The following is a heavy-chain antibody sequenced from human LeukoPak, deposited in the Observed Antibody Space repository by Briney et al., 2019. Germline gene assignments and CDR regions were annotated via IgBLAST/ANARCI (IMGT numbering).Heavy chain of an antibody. CDR2: INHSGST. Sequence: SETLSLTCAVYGGSFSGYYWSWIRQPPGKGLEWIGEINHSGSTNYYPSLKSRVTISVDTSKNQFSLKLSSVTAADTAVYYCARDYYGSGSYPNWFDPWGQGTLVTVSS. CDR1: GGSFSGYY. J-gene: IGHJ5*02. D-gene: IGHD3-10*01. CDR3: ARDYYGSGSYPNWFDP. V-gene: IGHV4-34*01.